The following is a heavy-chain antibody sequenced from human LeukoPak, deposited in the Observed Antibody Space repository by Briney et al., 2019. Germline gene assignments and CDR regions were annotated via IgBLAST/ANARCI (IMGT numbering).Heavy chain of an antibody. V-gene: IGHV4-34*01. CDR1: GGSFSGYY. Sequence: PSETLSLTCAVYGGSFSGYYWRWIRQPPGKELEGIGEINHSGSTNYNPSLKSRVTISVDTSKNQFSLKLSSVTAADTAVYYCARAIAAAGTGWFDPWGQGTLVTVSS. CDR2: INHSGST. J-gene: IGHJ5*02. D-gene: IGHD6-13*01. CDR3: ARAIAAAGTGWFDP.